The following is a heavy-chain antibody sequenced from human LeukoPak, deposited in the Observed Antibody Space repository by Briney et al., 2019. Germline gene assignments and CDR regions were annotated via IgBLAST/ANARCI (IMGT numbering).Heavy chain of an antibody. CDR2: IYPGDSDT. CDR3: ARRCSGGSCSTDYGMDV. V-gene: IGHV5-51*01. Sequence: GESLKISCKGSGYSFTSYWIGWVRQMPGKGLEWMGIIYPGDSDTRYRPSFQGQVTISADKSICTAYLQWSSLKASDTAMYYCARRCSGGSCSTDYGMDVWGQGTTVTVSS. CDR1: GYSFTSYW. J-gene: IGHJ6*02. D-gene: IGHD2-15*01.